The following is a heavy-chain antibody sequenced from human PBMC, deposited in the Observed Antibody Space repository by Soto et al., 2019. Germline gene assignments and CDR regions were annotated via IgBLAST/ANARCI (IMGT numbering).Heavy chain of an antibody. Sequence: SETLSLTCTVSGGSISSGGYYWSWIRQHPGKGLEWIGYIYYIGSTYYNPSLKSRVTISVDTSKNQFSLKLSSVTAADTAVYYCTRGDSSSWRPHLDYRGQGTLVTVSS. J-gene: IGHJ4*02. CDR2: IYYIGST. CDR1: GGSISSGGYY. CDR3: TRGDSSSWRPHLDY. V-gene: IGHV4-31*03. D-gene: IGHD6-13*01.